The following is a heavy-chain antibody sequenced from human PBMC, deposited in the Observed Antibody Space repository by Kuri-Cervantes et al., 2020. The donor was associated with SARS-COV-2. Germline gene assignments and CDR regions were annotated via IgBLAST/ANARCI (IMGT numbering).Heavy chain of an antibody. CDR2: INHSGST. Sequence: SETLSLTCAVYGGSFSGYYWSWIRQPPGKGLEWIGEINHSGSTNYNPSLKSRVTISVDTSKNQFSLKLSSVTAADTAVYYCAGGGSGNYPNLLGYWGQGTLVTVSS. CDR3: AGGGSGNYPNLLGY. D-gene: IGHD4-11*01. CDR1: GGSFSGYY. V-gene: IGHV4-34*01. J-gene: IGHJ4*02.